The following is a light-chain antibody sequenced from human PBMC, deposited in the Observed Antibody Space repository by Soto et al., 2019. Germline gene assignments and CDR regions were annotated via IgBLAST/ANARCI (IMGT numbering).Light chain of an antibody. CDR3: SSHTRGDTRV. CDR2: EVT. Sequence: QSERTQVACGSGSPGRWLRIFCPGTSIDVVCYDYVSWYQQHPDKAPKLIIYEVTKRPSGVSNRFSGYKSGNTASLTISGLQPDDEADYYCSSHTRGDTRVFGSGTKVTVL. J-gene: IGLJ1*01. CDR1: SIDVVCYDY. V-gene: IGLV2-14*01.